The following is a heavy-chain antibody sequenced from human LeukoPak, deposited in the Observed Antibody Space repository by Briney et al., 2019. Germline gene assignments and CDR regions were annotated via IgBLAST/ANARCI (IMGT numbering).Heavy chain of an antibody. CDR3: TTVGGYCSGGSCYGMDV. CDR1: GFIFSNAW. J-gene: IGHJ6*04. V-gene: IGHV3-15*01. CDR2: IKSKTDGGTT. Sequence: GGSLRLSCAASGFIFSNAWMSWVRQAPGKGLEWVGRIKSKTDGGTTDYAAPVKGRFTISRDDSKNTLYLQMNSLKTEDTAVYYCTTVGGYCSGGSCYGMDVWGKGTTVTVSS. D-gene: IGHD2-15*01.